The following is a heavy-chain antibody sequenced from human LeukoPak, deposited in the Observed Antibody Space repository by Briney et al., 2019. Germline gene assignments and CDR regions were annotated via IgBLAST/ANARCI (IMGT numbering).Heavy chain of an antibody. D-gene: IGHD4-17*01. V-gene: IGHV1-69*05. CDR1: GCTFIHSA. J-gene: IGHJ5*02. Sequence: SVNVSCKTAGCTFIHSAISSVRQAPGQGLEWLGGIMPLLGTASYPQTFQARVTITKDESTRTACLDLTSLTSDDTAAHYCPRDVNGDYGSGWLDPWGEGTLVSVSS. CDR3: PRDVNGDYGSGWLDP. CDR2: IMPLLGTA.